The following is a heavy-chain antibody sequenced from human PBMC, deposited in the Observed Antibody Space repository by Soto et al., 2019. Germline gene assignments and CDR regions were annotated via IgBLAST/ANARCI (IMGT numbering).Heavy chain of an antibody. D-gene: IGHD2-21*01. J-gene: IGHJ5*02. Sequence: VKVSYKTSGCTFSTYDIDWVRQASGQGVRWLGWMNPYSGDTGYGRKFLGRVTLNRNTSTGTAYMELTSLRSDDSDIYYCARGRMGAAQFSNHRAYSSAFEPWGQGTLVTV. CDR3: ARGRMGAAQFSNHRAYSSAFEP. CDR2: MNPYSGDT. V-gene: IGHV1-8*01. CDR1: GCTFSTYD.